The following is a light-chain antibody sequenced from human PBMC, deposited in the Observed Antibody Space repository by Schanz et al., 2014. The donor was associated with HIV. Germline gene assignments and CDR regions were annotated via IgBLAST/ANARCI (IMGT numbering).Light chain of an antibody. CDR2: GNS. V-gene: IGLV1-40*01. CDR3: QSYDRSLSGYV. J-gene: IGLJ1*01. CDR1: SSNIGADYY. Sequence: QSVLTQPPSVSGAPGQRVTISCTGSSSNIGADYYVHWYQHLPGTAPKLLIYGNSNRPSGVPDRFSASKSGTSASLAITGLQAEDEADYYCQSYDRSLSGYVFGTGTKLTVL.